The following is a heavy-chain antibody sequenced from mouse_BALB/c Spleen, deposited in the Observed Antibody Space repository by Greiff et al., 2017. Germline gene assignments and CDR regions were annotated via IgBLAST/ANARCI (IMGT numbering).Heavy chain of an antibody. Sequence: VQLQQSGAELVRSAASVKLSCTASGFYIKDYYTYWVKQRPEQGLEWIGWIDPENGDTEYAPKFQGKATMTADTSSNTAYLQLSSLTSEDTAVYYCSYYDYDRFAYWGQGTLVTVSA. D-gene: IGHD2-4*01. CDR3: SYYDYDRFAY. J-gene: IGHJ3*01. CDR2: IDPENGDT. V-gene: IGHV14-4*02. CDR1: GFYIKDYY.